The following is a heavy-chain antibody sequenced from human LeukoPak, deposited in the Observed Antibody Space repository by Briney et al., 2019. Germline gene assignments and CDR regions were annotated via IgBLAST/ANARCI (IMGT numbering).Heavy chain of an antibody. V-gene: IGHV3-30-3*01. CDR2: ISYDGSNK. Sequence: GGSLRLSCAASGFTFSSYAMHWVRQAPGEGLEWVAVISYDGSNKYYADSVKGRFTISRDNSKNTLYLQMNSLRAEDTAVYYCARDRAGSLALDAFDIWGQGTMVTVSS. J-gene: IGHJ3*02. CDR1: GFTFSSYA. CDR3: ARDRAGSLALDAFDI. D-gene: IGHD3-10*01.